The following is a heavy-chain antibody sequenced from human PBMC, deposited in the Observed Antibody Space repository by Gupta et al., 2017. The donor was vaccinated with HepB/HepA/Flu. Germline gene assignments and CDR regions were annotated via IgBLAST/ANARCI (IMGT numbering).Heavy chain of an antibody. CDR3: AKDVVVVVAATEYYGMDV. CDR1: GFTFRSSA. J-gene: IGHJ6*02. V-gene: IGHV3-23*01. Sequence: EVQLLESGGGLVQPGGSLRLSCAASGFTFRSSAMSWVRQAPGKGLEWVSAISASGDKTYYADSVKGRFTISRDNSKNTMYLQMNSLRAEDTALYYCAKDVVVVVAATEYYGMDVWGQGTTVTVSS. CDR2: ISASGDKT. D-gene: IGHD2-15*01.